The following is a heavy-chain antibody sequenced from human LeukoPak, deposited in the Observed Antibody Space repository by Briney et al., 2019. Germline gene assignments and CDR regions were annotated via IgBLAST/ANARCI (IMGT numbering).Heavy chain of an antibody. Sequence: SETLSLTCTVSGGSIGSYYWSWIRQPAGKGLEWIGRIYTSGSTNYNPSLKSRVTMSVDTSKNQFSLKLSSVTAADTAVYYCARDPDYGDAFDIWGQGTMVTVSS. V-gene: IGHV4-4*07. J-gene: IGHJ3*02. D-gene: IGHD4-17*01. CDR3: ARDPDYGDAFDI. CDR2: IYTSGST. CDR1: GGSIGSYY.